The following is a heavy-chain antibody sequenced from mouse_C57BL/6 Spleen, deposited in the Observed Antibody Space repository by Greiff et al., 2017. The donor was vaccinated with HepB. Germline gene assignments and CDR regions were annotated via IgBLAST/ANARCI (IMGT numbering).Heavy chain of an antibody. CDR1: GYTFTGYW. V-gene: IGHV1-9*01. J-gene: IGHJ3*01. CDR3: ARSPTTVVEGFAY. CDR2: ILPGSGST. D-gene: IGHD1-1*01. Sequence: VQLQQSGAELMKPGASVKLSCKATGYTFTGYWIEWVKQRPGHGLEWIGEILPGSGSTNYNEKFKGKATFTADTSSNPAYMQLSSLTTEDSAIYYCARSPTTVVEGFAYWGQGTLVTVSA.